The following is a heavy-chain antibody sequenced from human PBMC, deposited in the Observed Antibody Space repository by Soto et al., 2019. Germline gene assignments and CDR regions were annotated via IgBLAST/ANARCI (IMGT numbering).Heavy chain of an antibody. CDR2: ISYDGSNK. V-gene: IGHV3-30*18. J-gene: IGHJ4*02. D-gene: IGHD1-26*01. Sequence: GGSLRLSCAASGFTFSSYGMHWVRQAPGKGLEWVAVISYDGSNKYYADSVKGRFTISRDNSKNTLYLQMNSLRAEDTAVYYCAKDSNSYPHDYWGQGTLVTVSS. CDR1: GFTFSSYG. CDR3: AKDSNSYPHDY.